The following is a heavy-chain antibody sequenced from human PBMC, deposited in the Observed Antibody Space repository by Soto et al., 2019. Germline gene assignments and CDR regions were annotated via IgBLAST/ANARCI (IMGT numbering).Heavy chain of an antibody. D-gene: IGHD1-26*01. V-gene: IGHV1-18*01. CDR2: ISAYNGNT. J-gene: IGHJ3*02. CDR3: ARVGRGERVADAFDI. Sequence: ASVKVSFKASGYTFTSYGISWVRQAPGQGLEWMGWISAYNGNTNYAQKLQGRVTMTTDTSTSTAYMELRSLRSDDTAVYYCARVGRGERVADAFDIWGQGTMVTVSS. CDR1: GYTFTSYG.